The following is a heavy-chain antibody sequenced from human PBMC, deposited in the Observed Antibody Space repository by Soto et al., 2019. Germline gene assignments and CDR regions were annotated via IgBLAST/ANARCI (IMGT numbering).Heavy chain of an antibody. Sequence: PSETLSLTCTVSVGSISSYYWSWIRQPPGKGLEWIGYIYYSGSTNYNPSLKSRVTISVDTSKNQFSLKLSSVTAADTAVYYCARPVLPDDAFDIWGQGTMVTVSS. J-gene: IGHJ3*02. V-gene: IGHV4-59*08. CDR3: ARPVLPDDAFDI. CDR2: IYYSGST. D-gene: IGHD2-15*01. CDR1: VGSISSYY.